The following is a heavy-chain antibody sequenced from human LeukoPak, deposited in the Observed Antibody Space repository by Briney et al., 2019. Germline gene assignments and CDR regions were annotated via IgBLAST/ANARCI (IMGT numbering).Heavy chain of an antibody. CDR2: TNHSGGT. D-gene: IGHD3-22*01. J-gene: IGHJ3*02. Sequence: PSETLSLTCAVYGGSFSGYYWSCIRQPPGKGLEWIGETNHSGGTNYNPSLKSRVTISVDTSKNQFSLKLSSVPAADTAVYYCASAMIGVPDDAFDIWGQGTTVTVSS. CDR1: GGSFSGYY. V-gene: IGHV4-34*01. CDR3: ASAMIGVPDDAFDI.